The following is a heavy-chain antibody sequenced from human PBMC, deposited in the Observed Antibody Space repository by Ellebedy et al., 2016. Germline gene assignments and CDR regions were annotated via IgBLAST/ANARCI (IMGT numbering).Heavy chain of an antibody. CDR2: INTDGTTT. D-gene: IGHD3-10*01. CDR3: VRSFGRVFDP. CDR1: GFPFSNYW. V-gene: IGHV3-74*01. J-gene: IGHJ5*02. Sequence: GGSLRLXXVASGFPFSNYWMHWVRQVPGKGLMWVSRINTDGTTTRYADSVKGRFTISRDNAKNTVFLQMKSLTAEDTAAYYCVRSFGRVFDPWGQGTLVTVSS.